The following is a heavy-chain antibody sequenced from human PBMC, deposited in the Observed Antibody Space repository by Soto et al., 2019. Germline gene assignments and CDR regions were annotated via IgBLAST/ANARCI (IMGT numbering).Heavy chain of an antibody. CDR1: GGTFSSYT. CDR2: IIPILDTV. D-gene: IGHD6-13*01. CDR3: ARAGAAAGTYGMDV. Sequence: GASVKVSCKASGGTFSSYTINWVRQAPGQGPEWMGGIIPILDTVNYTRKFQGRVTLTADESTSTAYMELSSLSSEDTAVYFCARAGAAAGTYGMDVWGQGTTVTVSS. V-gene: IGHV1-69*13. J-gene: IGHJ6*02.